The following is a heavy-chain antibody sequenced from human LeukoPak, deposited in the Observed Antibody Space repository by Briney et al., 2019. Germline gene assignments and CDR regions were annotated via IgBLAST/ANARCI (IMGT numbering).Heavy chain of an antibody. CDR1: GFTFSSYW. Sequence: PGGSLRLSCAASGFTFSSYWMHWVRQVPGKGLVWVSRLHSDGSYTNYADSVKGRFTISRDNAKNSLYLQMNSLRAEDTAVYYCARGTIAAAGYYYFDYWGQGTQVTVSS. CDR3: ARGTIAAAGYYYFDY. V-gene: IGHV3-74*01. CDR2: LHSDGSYT. J-gene: IGHJ4*02. D-gene: IGHD6-13*01.